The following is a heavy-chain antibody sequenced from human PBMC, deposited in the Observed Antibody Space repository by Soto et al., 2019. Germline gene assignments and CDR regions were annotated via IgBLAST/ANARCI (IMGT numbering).Heavy chain of an antibody. CDR1: GQTFNRYW. D-gene: IGHD3-3*01. Sequence: DVQLAESGGGLVQPGGSLRLSCVASGQTFNRYWMSWVRQAPGKGLEWVANIKQDGSEEYYVDSVKGRFTISRDNAKKPLYLQMNSLRAEDTAMYYCVRTHVDSWSFDFYGMDVWGKGTTVLVSS. CDR3: VRTHVDSWSFDFYGMDV. CDR2: IKQDGSEE. V-gene: IGHV3-7*03. J-gene: IGHJ6*04.